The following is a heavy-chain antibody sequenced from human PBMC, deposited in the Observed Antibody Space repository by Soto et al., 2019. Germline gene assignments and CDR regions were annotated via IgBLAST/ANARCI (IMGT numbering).Heavy chain of an antibody. V-gene: IGHV3-30-3*02. D-gene: IGHD2-15*01. J-gene: IGHJ3*01. CDR2: ISYDGTNT. CDR3: AKQAVVTAFDV. Sequence: QVQMVESGGGVVQPGRSLRLSCAAFGFTFSHYAMHWVRQAPGKGLEWVAFISYDGTNTYYADSVKGRFTISKDNSKNTLYLQMNNRRGGDTAVYYGAKQAVVTAFDVWGQGTKVTVSS. CDR1: GFTFSHYA.